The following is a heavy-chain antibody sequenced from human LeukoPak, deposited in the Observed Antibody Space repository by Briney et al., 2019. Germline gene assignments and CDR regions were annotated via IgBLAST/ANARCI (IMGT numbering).Heavy chain of an antibody. CDR3: AKEGITRGVIDY. CDR2: INPSGGST. Sequence: ASVKVSCKASGYTFTSYYMHWVRQAPGQGLEWMGIINPSGGSTSYAQKFQGRVTMTRDTSTSTVYMELSSLRSEDTAVYYCAKEGITRGVIDYWGQGALVTVSS. V-gene: IGHV1-46*01. CDR1: GYTFTSYY. J-gene: IGHJ4*02. D-gene: IGHD3-10*01.